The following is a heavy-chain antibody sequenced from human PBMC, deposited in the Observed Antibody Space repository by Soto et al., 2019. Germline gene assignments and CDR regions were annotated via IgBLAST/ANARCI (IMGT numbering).Heavy chain of an antibody. Sequence: QVQLQQWGAGLVKPSETLSLSCAVYGQSFSGHSWAWIRQPPGKGLEWIGEINESGSTYYNPSPKSRVTISTDTSKNQFSLQLSSVSAADTAAYFCARGSGIVALPGELEDVKYDYWGQGTLVNVSS. D-gene: IGHD1-1*01. CDR1: GQSFSGHS. CDR2: INESGST. CDR3: ARGSGIVALPGELEDVKYDY. V-gene: IGHV4-34*01. J-gene: IGHJ4*02.